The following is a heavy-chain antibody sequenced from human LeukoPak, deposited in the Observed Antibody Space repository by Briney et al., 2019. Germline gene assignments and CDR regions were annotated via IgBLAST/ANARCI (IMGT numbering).Heavy chain of an antibody. CDR2: IIPNSGGT. V-gene: IGHV1-2*02. CDR1: GYIFTDYY. Sequence: GASVKVSCKASGYIFTDYYIHWVRQAPGQGLEWMGWIIPNSGGTDYAQKFQGRVTMTRDTSISTAYMELSRLRSDDTAVYYCARDRIKWGFGESILGYWGQGTLVTVSS. J-gene: IGHJ4*02. CDR3: ARDRIKWGFGESILGY. D-gene: IGHD3-10*01.